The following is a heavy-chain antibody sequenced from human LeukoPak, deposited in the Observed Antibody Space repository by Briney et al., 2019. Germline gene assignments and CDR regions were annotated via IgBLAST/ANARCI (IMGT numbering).Heavy chain of an antibody. D-gene: IGHD3-22*01. CDR2: IYYSGST. CDR3: ARRAFSSGYYYFDY. J-gene: IGHJ4*02. CDR1: GGSISSYY. V-gene: IGHV4-59*08. Sequence: SETLSLTCTVSGGSISSYYWSWIWQPPGKGLEWIGYIYYSGSTNYNPSLKSRVTISVDTSKNQFSLKLSSVTAADTAVYYCARRAFSSGYYYFDYWGQGTLVTVSS.